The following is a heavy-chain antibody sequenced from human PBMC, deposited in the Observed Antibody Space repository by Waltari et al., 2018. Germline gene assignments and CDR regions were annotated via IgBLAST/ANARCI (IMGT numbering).Heavy chain of an antibody. CDR2: INHSGST. CDR3: ARGMVTEQGFDY. CDR1: GGSFSGYY. D-gene: IGHD5-18*01. V-gene: IGHV4-34*01. Sequence: QVQLQQWGAGLLKPSETLSLTCAVYGGSFSGYYWSWIRQPPGKGLEWIGEINHSGSTNYNPSLKSRVTISVDTSKNQFSLKLSSVTAADTAVYYCARGMVTEQGFDYWGQGTLVTVSS. J-gene: IGHJ4*02.